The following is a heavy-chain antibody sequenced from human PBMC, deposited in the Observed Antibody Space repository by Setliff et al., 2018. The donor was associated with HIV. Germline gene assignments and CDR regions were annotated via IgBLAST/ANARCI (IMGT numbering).Heavy chain of an antibody. Sequence: RASVKVSCKASGFTFTTYAVHWVRQAPGQGPEWMGWINAANGKTRYPQRFEARVTITMDTGASTAYMELNSLRSEDSAVYYCARGVIRGVISQGGLDYWGPGTLVTVSS. CDR1: GFTFTTYA. V-gene: IGHV1-3*01. CDR3: ARGVIRGVISQGGLDY. CDR2: INAANGKT. D-gene: IGHD3-10*01. J-gene: IGHJ4*02.